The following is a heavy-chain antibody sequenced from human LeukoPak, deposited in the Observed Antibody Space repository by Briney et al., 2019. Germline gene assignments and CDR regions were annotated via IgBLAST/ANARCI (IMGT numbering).Heavy chain of an antibody. J-gene: IGHJ6*02. CDR1: GYRFTSYW. Sequence: GESLKISCKGSGYRFTSYWIGWGRPLPGKGVGWMGIIYPGESDTRYSPSFQGQVTISADKSISTAYLQWSSLKASDTAMYYCARQWDPYGSGKTYYYYGMDVWGQGTTVTVSS. V-gene: IGHV5-51*01. CDR2: IYPGESDT. D-gene: IGHD3-10*01. CDR3: ARQWDPYGSGKTYYYYGMDV.